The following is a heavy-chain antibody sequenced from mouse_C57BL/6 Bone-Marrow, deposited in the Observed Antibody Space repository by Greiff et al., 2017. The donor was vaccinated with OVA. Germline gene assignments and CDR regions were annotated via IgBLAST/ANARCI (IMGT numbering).Heavy chain of an antibody. D-gene: IGHD2-4*01. CDR3: ARTLYYEYEDYFDY. Sequence: QVQLQQPGAELVKPGASVKMSCKASGYTFTSYWITWVKQRPGQGLEWIGDIYPGSGSTNYNEKFKSKATLTVDTSSSTAYLQLSSLTSEDSAVYDCARTLYYEYEDYFDYWGQGTTLTVSS. CDR1: GYTFTSYW. J-gene: IGHJ2*01. CDR2: IYPGSGST. V-gene: IGHV1-55*01.